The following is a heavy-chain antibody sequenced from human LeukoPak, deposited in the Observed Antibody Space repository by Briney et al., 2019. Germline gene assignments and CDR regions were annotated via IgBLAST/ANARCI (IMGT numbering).Heavy chain of an antibody. CDR3: AKDRPNFHENSGHYYRRDGDS. CDR2: MCGTAGCT. Sequence: GGSLTLSCQASGFTFYMYAMSWVRQAPGKGLEWVASMCGTAGCTFYPDSVKGRFTISRDNSKNVLYRRMNSLTAEDTAIYYCAKDRPNFHENSGHYYRRDGDSWGQGTLVTVSS. D-gene: IGHD3-22*01. CDR1: GFTFYMYA. J-gene: IGHJ5*01. V-gene: IGHV3-23*01.